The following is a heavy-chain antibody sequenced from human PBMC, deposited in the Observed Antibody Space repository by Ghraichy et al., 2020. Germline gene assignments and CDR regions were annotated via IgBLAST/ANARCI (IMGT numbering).Heavy chain of an antibody. V-gene: IGHV4-59*02. CDR2: IYYSGSS. CDR1: GDSVSRFY. Sequence: SQTLSLTCSVSGDSVSRFYWSWIRQPPGKGLEWIGYIYYSGSSNYNPSLKSRVTMSVDTSKNQFSLKLRSVTDADTAVYYCARCRNNMDVWGQGTTVTISS. D-gene: IGHD1/OR15-1a*01. J-gene: IGHJ6*02. CDR3: ARCRNNMDV.